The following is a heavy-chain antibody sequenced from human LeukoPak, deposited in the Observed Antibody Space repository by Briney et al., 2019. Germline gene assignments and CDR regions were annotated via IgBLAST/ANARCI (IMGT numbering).Heavy chain of an antibody. CDR2: IYPADSDT. CDR1: GYSFPHYW. D-gene: IGHD3-16*01. CDR3: ASRWGTSDAFDI. Sequence: SGESLKISCTGSGYSFPHYWIAWVRQMPGKGLEWVGIIYPADSDTRYSPSFQGQVTISADKSISTAYLQWSSLKVSDTAMYYCASRWGTSDAFDIWGQGTVVTVSS. V-gene: IGHV5-51*01. J-gene: IGHJ3*02.